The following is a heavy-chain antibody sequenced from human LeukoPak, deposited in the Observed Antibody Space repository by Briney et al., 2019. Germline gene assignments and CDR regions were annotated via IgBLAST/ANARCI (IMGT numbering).Heavy chain of an antibody. J-gene: IGHJ6*02. CDR3: AKAFYDQYYYGMDV. CDR1: EFTFSSYG. V-gene: IGHV3-33*06. Sequence: GSLRLSCAASEFTFSSYGMHWVRQAPGKGLEWVALIWYDGSNKYYADSVKGRFTISRDNPKNTLYLQMNSLRAEDTAVYYCAKAFYDQYYYGMDVWGQGTTVTVSS. D-gene: IGHD5/OR15-5a*01. CDR2: IWYDGSNK.